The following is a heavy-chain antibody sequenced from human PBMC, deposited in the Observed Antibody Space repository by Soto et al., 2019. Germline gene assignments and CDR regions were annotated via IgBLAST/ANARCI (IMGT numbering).Heavy chain of an antibody. CDR2: IYSRGDT. CDR1: GFSVSDNY. Sequence: EVQLVESGGGLVQPGGSLRLSCAASGFSVSDNYMSGVRQAPGKGLEWISVIYSRGDTYYADSVKGRLTISRDNSRNTLYLQINDLRVEDMAIYYCARDPGYGRGLSFDPWGQGITVTVSP. CDR3: ARDPGYGRGLSFDP. J-gene: IGHJ5*02. D-gene: IGHD3-16*01. V-gene: IGHV3-66*01.